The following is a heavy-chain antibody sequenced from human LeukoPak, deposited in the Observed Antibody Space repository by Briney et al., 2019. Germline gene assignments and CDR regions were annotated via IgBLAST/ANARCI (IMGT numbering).Heavy chain of an antibody. CDR2: IDGSSSRT. Sequence: PGGSLRLSCAASGFIFSDYYMSWMRQAPGKGLEWLSYIDGSSSRTNYADSVKGRFTISRDNVKNSLYLQMNSLRAEDTAVYFCAKDSMGYSQPFDYWGQGTLVTVSS. D-gene: IGHD5-18*01. J-gene: IGHJ4*02. CDR1: GFIFSDYY. CDR3: AKDSMGYSQPFDY. V-gene: IGHV3-11*05.